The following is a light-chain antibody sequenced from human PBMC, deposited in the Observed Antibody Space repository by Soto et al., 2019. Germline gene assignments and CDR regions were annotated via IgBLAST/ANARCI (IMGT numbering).Light chain of an antibody. CDR3: SSYAGSNVYV. CDR2: EVS. V-gene: IGLV2-8*01. CDR1: SSDVGGYYY. Sequence: QSALTQPPSASGSPGQSVTISCTGTSSDVGGYYYVSWYQHHPGKAPKLLIYEVSKRPSGVPHRFSGSKSGNTASLTVSGLQAEDEADYYCSSYAGSNVYVFGTGTRSPS. J-gene: IGLJ1*01.